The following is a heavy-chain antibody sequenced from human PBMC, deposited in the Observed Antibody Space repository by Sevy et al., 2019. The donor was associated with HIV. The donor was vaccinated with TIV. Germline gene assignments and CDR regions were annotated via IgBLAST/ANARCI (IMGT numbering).Heavy chain of an antibody. J-gene: IGHJ5*02. V-gene: IGHV4-4*02. Sequence: SETLSLTCAVSGGSISSVNWWHWVRQPPGKGLEWIGEIYHSGYTNYNPSLKSRVTISVDNSKNQFSLKLSFVTAADTAVYYCARGGETPRGFDLWGQGSLVTVS. CDR3: ARGGETPRGFDL. D-gene: IGHD3-16*01. CDR2: IYHSGYT. CDR1: GGSISSVNW.